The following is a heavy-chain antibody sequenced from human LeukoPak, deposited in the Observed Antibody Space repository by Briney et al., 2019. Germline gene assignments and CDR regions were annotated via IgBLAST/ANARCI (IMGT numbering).Heavy chain of an antibody. J-gene: IGHJ5*02. D-gene: IGHD2-15*01. CDR2: IYYSGST. CDR3: ARVRGGLDA. V-gene: IGHV4-59*01. CDR1: GGSISSYY. Sequence: PSETLSLTCTVSGGSISSYYWSWIRQPPGKGLEWIGYIYYSGSTNYNPSLKSRVTISVDTSENQFSLKLSSVTAADTAVYYCARVRGGLDAWGQGTLVTVSS.